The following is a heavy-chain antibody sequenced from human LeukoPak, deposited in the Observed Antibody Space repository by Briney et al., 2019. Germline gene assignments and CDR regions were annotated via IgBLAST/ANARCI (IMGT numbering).Heavy chain of an antibody. CDR1: GFTFISDA. D-gene: IGHD6-19*01. CDR2: IRGSRGSS. V-gene: IGHV3-23*01. CDR3: ARDRDSSGLYGGADL. J-gene: IGHJ5*02. Sequence: GGSLRLACAASGFTFISDAMSWVRQAPGKGLEWVSAIRGSRGSSYDAESVKGQFTVHSDPARHQLSLQMNSLRVEDTAIYFCARDRDSSGLYGGADLWGQGGLVTVSA.